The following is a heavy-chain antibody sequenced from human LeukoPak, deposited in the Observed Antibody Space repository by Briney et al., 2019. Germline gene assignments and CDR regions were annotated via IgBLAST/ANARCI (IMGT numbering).Heavy chain of an antibody. CDR1: GGTFSSYA. CDR3: ARLTGENWFDP. V-gene: IGHV1-69*13. Sequence: ASVKVSCKASGGTFSSYAISWVRQAPGQGLEWMGGIIPIFGTANYAQKFQGRVTITADESTSTAYMKLSSLRSEDTAVYYCARLTGENWFDPWGQGTLVTVSS. D-gene: IGHD7-27*01. CDR2: IIPIFGTA. J-gene: IGHJ5*02.